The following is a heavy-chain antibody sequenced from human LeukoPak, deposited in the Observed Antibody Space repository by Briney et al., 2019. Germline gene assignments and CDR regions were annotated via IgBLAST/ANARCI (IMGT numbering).Heavy chain of an antibody. J-gene: IGHJ6*03. Sequence: GGSLRLSCAASGFIFSSYTMHWVRQAPGKGLEYVSAIISDGGNTHYTNSVKGRFTISRDNSQNTLYLQMGSLRPDDMAVYHCARVRMGATVSNYYYYYMDVWGKGTTVTVSS. V-gene: IGHV3-64*01. CDR2: IISDGGNT. CDR3: ARVRMGATVSNYYYYYMDV. D-gene: IGHD1-26*01. CDR1: GFIFSSYT.